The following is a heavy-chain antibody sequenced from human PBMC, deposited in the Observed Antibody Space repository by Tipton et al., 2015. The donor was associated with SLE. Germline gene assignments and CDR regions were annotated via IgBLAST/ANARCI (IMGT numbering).Heavy chain of an antibody. CDR3: ARGPDRVGATVDY. D-gene: IGHD1-26*01. Sequence: QLVQSGGGLVKPGGSLRLSCAASGFTFSDYYMSWIRQAPGKGLEWVGYIYYSGSTNYNPSLKSRVTISVDTSKNQFSLKLSSVTAADTAVYYCARGPDRVGATVDYWGQGTLVTVSS. J-gene: IGHJ4*02. CDR2: IYYSGST. V-gene: IGHV4-59*12. CDR1: GFTFSDYY.